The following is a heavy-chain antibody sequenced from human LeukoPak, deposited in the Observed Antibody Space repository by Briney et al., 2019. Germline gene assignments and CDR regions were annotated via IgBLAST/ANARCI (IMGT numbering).Heavy chain of an antibody. CDR3: AKGSGGYSGYDSSDYFDY. CDR2: ISGSGGST. CDR1: GFTFSSYA. Sequence: GGSLRLSCAASGFTFSSYAMSWVRQAPGKGLEWVSAISGSGGSTYYADSVKGRFTISRDNSKKTLYLQMNSLRAEDTAVYYCAKGSGGYSGYDSSDYFDYWGQGTLVTVSS. J-gene: IGHJ4*02. V-gene: IGHV3-23*01. D-gene: IGHD5-12*01.